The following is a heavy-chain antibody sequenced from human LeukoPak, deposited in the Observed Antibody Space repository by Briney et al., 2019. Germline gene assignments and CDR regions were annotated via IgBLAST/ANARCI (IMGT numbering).Heavy chain of an antibody. V-gene: IGHV1-2*02. CDR1: GYSFTGYY. CDR3: ARDATGDAFDI. CDR2: INPNNGDT. Sequence: GASVKVSCKASGYSFTGYYMHGVRQAPGQGLEWMGWINPNNGDTNYAQKFQGRITLTRDTSISTAYMDLTRLTYGDTALYYCARDATGDAFDIWGQGTMVTVSS. J-gene: IGHJ3*02.